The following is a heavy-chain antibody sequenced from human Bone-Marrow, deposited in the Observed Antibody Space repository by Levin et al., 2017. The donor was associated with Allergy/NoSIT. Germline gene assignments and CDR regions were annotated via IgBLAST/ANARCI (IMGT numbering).Heavy chain of an antibody. CDR1: GGSISSYY. J-gene: IGHJ5*02. Sequence: SETLSLTCTVSGGSISSYYWSWIRQPPGKGLEWIGYIYYSGSTNYNPSLKSRVTISVDTSKNQFSLKLSSVTAADTAVYYCARTVDCSGGSCYHSSWFDPWGQGTLVTVSS. CDR2: IYYSGST. V-gene: IGHV4-59*08. CDR3: ARTVDCSGGSCYHSSWFDP. D-gene: IGHD2-15*01.